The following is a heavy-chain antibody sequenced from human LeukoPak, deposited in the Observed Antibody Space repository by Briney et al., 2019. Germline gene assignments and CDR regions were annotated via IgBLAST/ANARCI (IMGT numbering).Heavy chain of an antibody. CDR1: GGSISSSGYY. Sequence: SETLSLTCTVSGGSISSSGYYWGWIRQPPGKGLEWIGSMYYSGSTYYNPSLKSRVTISVDTSKNHFSLKLSSVTAADTAVYYCARDFRGGYDFWSGCYTPYYFDYWGQGTLVTVSP. J-gene: IGHJ4*02. CDR3: ARDFRGGYDFWSGCYTPYYFDY. D-gene: IGHD3-3*01. CDR2: MYYSGST. V-gene: IGHV4-39*07.